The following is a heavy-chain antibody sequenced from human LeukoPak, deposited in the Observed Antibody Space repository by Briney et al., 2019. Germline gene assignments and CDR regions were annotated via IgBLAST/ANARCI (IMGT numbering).Heavy chain of an antibody. CDR1: GGSISSSYYY. CDR2: IYYSGST. Sequence: SETLSLTCTVSGGSISSSYYYWGWIRQPPGKGLEWIGTIYYSGSTYYNPSLKSRVTISVDTSKNQFSLKLSSVTAPDTAVYYCARHKDRNWYFDHWGQGTLVTVSS. CDR3: ARHKDRNWYFDH. D-gene: IGHD1-1*01. V-gene: IGHV4-39*01. J-gene: IGHJ4*02.